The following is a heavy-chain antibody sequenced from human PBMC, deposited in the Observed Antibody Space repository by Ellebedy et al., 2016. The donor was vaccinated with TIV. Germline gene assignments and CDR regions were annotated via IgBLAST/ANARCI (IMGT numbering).Heavy chain of an antibody. D-gene: IGHD5-12*01. Sequence: GESLKISCADSGFAFSTKWMNWVRQAPGKGLEWVANIKQDGSQTYYAESVRGRFTISRDNAKNSLYLQMNSLRAEDTAVYYCARETNGYSIMYTYYGMDVWGQGTTVTVSS. J-gene: IGHJ6*02. CDR1: GFAFSTKW. CDR3: ARETNGYSIMYTYYGMDV. V-gene: IGHV3-7*01. CDR2: IKQDGSQT.